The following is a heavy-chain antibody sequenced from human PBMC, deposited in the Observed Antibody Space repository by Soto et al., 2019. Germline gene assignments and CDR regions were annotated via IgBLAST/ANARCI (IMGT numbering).Heavy chain of an antibody. Sequence: QVQLVQSGAEVKRPGASVKVSCKASGYTFTSYGISWVRQAPGQGLEWMGWISAYNGNIKYAQKLQGRVTMTTDTATSTAYMELRSLRADDTAVYYCARDLAVGLVDYWGQGTLVTVSS. CDR1: GYTFTSYG. V-gene: IGHV1-18*01. J-gene: IGHJ4*02. D-gene: IGHD6-19*01. CDR2: ISAYNGNI. CDR3: ARDLAVGLVDY.